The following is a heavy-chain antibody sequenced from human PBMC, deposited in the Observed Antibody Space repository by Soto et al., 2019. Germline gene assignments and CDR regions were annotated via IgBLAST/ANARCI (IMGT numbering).Heavy chain of an antibody. Sequence: GALRLSCAASGFTFSSYGMHWVRQAPGKGLEWVAVIWYDGSNKYYADSVKGRFTIYRDNSKNTLYLQMNSLRAEDTAVYYCASALNYDFWSGGPIYYGMDVWGQGTTVTVSS. CDR3: ASALNYDFWSGGPIYYGMDV. CDR1: GFTFSSYG. CDR2: IWYDGSNK. V-gene: IGHV3-33*01. J-gene: IGHJ6*02. D-gene: IGHD3-3*01.